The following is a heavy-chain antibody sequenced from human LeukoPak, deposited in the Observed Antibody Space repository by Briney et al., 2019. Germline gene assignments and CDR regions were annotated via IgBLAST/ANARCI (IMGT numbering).Heavy chain of an antibody. CDR1: GYRFTTDY. CDR3: ARYYYDSSGYLTPDYYYYYGMDV. CDR2: IYPDDSET. Sequence: GESLKISCKASGYRFTTDYIGWVRQMPGKGLEWMGIIYPDDSETNYSPSFQGQVSMSVDKSITTAYLQWSSLKASDTAMYYCARYYYDSSGYLTPDYYYYYGMDVWGQGTTVTVSS. J-gene: IGHJ6*02. D-gene: IGHD3-22*01. V-gene: IGHV5-51*01.